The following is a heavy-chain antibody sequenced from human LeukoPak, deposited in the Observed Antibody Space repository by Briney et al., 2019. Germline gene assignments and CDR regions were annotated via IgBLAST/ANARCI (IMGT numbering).Heavy chain of an antibody. V-gene: IGHV3-23*01. CDR1: GFAFASYA. J-gene: IGHJ3*02. CDR3: PKDPRPFDAFDI. Sequence: PGGSLRLSCAASGFAFASYAMGWVRQSPGKRLEWVSGITGSGENTYYAGSVKGRFTISRDNSKNTLYLQMNSLRPEDTVVYYCPKDPRPFDAFDIWGQGTMVTVPS. CDR2: ITGSGENT.